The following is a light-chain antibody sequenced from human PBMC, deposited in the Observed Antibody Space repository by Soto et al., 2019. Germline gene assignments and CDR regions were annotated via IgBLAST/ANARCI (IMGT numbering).Light chain of an antibody. CDR1: SSDVGAYNY. Sequence: QSALTQPRSVSGSPGQSVAISCTGTSSDVGAYNYVSWYQQHPGKAPKVMIYDVNKRPSGVPDRFSGSKSDNTASLTISGLQAEDEADYYCCAYADRYSLVFGGGTKLTVL. J-gene: IGLJ2*01. CDR2: DVN. CDR3: CAYADRYSLV. V-gene: IGLV2-11*01.